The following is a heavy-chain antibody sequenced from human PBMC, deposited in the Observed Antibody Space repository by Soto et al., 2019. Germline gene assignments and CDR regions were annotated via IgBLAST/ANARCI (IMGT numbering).Heavy chain of an antibody. J-gene: IGHJ6*02. CDR1: GDSISRYY. V-gene: IGHV4-59*01. Sequence: QVQLQESGPGLVKPSETLSLTCTVSGDSISRYYWSWIRLSPGKGLEWIGYIYYSGETNYNPSVKSQVPISVDRTKNEFSLKLSSVTAADTAVYYCARDQGGEFLKGSGMDVWGQGTTVNVSS. CDR2: IYYSGET. CDR3: ARDQGGEFLKGSGMDV. D-gene: IGHD3-10*01.